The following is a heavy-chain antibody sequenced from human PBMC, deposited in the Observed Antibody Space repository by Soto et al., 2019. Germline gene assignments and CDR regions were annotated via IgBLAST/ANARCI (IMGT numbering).Heavy chain of an antibody. D-gene: IGHD6-6*01. CDR1: GYTFTSYA. Sequence: VASVKVSCKASGYTFTSYAMHWVRQAPGQRLEWMGWINAGNGNTKYSQKFQGRVTITRDTSASTAYMELSSLRSEDTAVYYCARGGLIAARQIGNYYGMDVWGQGTTVTVSS. CDR3: ARGGLIAARQIGNYYGMDV. CDR2: INAGNGNT. J-gene: IGHJ6*02. V-gene: IGHV1-3*01.